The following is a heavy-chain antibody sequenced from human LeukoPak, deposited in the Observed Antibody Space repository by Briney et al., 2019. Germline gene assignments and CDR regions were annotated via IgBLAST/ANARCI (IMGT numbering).Heavy chain of an antibody. Sequence: ASVKVSCKVSGYTLTEVSIHWLRQAPGKGLEWMGGFDPEHGETIYAQKFQGRVIMTEDTSTDTAYMELSSLRSEDTAVYFCATSYGDYDAIVYNWFDPWGQGTLVTVSS. CDR2: FDPEHGET. J-gene: IGHJ5*02. CDR1: GYTLTEVS. CDR3: ATSYGDYDAIVYNWFDP. D-gene: IGHD4-17*01. V-gene: IGHV1-24*01.